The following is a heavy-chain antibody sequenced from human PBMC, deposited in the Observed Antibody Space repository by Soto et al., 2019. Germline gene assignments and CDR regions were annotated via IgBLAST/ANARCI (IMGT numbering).Heavy chain of an antibody. CDR3: AKKRWDIVVVPAGEDY. CDR1: GFTFSSYA. J-gene: IGHJ4*02. Sequence: GGSLRLSCAASGFTFSSYAMSWVRQAPGKGLEWVSTISGSGGTTYYADSVKGRFTISRDNSKNTLYLQMNSLRAEDTAIYFCAKKRWDIVVVPAGEDYWGQGTLVTVSS. CDR2: ISGSGGTT. V-gene: IGHV3-23*01. D-gene: IGHD2-2*01.